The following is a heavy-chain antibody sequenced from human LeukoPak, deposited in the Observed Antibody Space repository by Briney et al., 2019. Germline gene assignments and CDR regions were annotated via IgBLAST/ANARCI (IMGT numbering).Heavy chain of an antibody. Sequence: ASVKVSCKASGYTFTSYYMHWVRQAPGQGLEWMGIINPGGGSTSYAQKFQGRVTMTRDMSTSTVYMELSSLRSEDTAVYYCARVVVPAAPNDAFDIWGQGTMVTVSS. J-gene: IGHJ3*02. D-gene: IGHD2-2*01. CDR3: ARVVVPAAPNDAFDI. V-gene: IGHV1-46*01. CDR2: INPGGGST. CDR1: GYTFTSYY.